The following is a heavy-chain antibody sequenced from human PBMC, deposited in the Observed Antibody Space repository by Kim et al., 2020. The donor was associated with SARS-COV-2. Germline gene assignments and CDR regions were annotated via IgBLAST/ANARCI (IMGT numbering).Heavy chain of an antibody. D-gene: IGHD1-26*01. J-gene: IGHJ6*02. CDR1: GFTFSSYG. V-gene: IGHV3-33*01. CDR2: IWYDGSNK. Sequence: GGSLRLSCAASGFTFSSYGMHWVRQAPGKGLEWVAVIWYDGSNKYYADSVKGRFTISRDNSKNTLYLQMNSLRAEDTAVYYCAGSGGYYYYGMDVWGQGTTVTVSS. CDR3: AGSGGYYYYGMDV.